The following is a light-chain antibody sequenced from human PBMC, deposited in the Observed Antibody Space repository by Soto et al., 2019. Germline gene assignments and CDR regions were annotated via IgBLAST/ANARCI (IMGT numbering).Light chain of an antibody. J-gene: IGKJ1*01. CDR1: QSVSSN. V-gene: IGKV3-20*01. CDR3: QQYGTSPWT. Sequence: EIVLTQSPATLSLSPGERATLSCRASQSVSSNLIWYQQKPGQAPRLLLFDASSRAAGIPDRFSGSGSGTDFTLTISRLEPEDFAVFYCQQYGTSPWTFGQGTKV. CDR2: DAS.